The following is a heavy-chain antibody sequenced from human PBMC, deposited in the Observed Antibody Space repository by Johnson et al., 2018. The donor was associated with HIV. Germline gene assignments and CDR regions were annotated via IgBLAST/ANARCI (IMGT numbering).Heavy chain of an antibody. D-gene: IGHD2/OR15-2a*01. V-gene: IGHV3-11*04. CDR2: INWSGGTT. CDR3: GRVEEDDDRIAVLNAFDS. J-gene: IGHJ3*02. Sequence: VQLVESGGGLVKPGGSLRLSCAASGFPFSDFYMSWIRQAPGKGLEWVSGINWSGGTTGYADSVKGRFTISRDNAKNSLYLQMNSLRAEDTAVYYGGRVEEDDDRIAVLNAFDSWGQGTMVTVSS. CDR1: GFPFSDFY.